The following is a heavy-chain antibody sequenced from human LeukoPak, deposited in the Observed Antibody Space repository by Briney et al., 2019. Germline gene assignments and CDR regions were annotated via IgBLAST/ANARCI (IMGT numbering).Heavy chain of an antibody. CDR1: GGTFSNYA. V-gene: IGHV1-69*05. CDR3: ARGQRARTSGTTGYYYYMDV. D-gene: IGHD1/OR15-1a*01. J-gene: IGHJ6*03. Sequence: ASVKVSCKASGGTFSNYAISWVRQAPGQGLEWMGAIIPIFGTGNCAQKFQGRVTITTDESTSTVYMELSSLRSEDTAVYYCARGQRARTSGTTGYYYYMDVWGKGTTVTVSS. CDR2: IIPIFGTG.